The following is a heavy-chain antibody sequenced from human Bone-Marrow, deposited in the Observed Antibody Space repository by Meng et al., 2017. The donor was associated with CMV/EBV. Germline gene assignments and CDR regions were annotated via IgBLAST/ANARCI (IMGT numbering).Heavy chain of an antibody. D-gene: IGHD3-22*01. J-gene: IGHJ4*02. V-gene: IGHV1-2*02. Sequence: VQVVQFGAEVKKPGASVKVSCKASGYTFTGYYMHWVRQAPGQGLEWMGWINPNSGGTNYAQKFQGRVTMTRDTSISTAYMELSRLRSDDTAVYYCARADDSSGYFDFDYWGQGTLVTVSS. CDR3: ARADDSSGYFDFDY. CDR1: GYTFTGYY. CDR2: INPNSGGT.